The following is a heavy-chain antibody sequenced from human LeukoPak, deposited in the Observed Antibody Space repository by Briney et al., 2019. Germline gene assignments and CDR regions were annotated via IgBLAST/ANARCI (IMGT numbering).Heavy chain of an antibody. J-gene: IGHJ4*02. Sequence: GGSLRLSCAASGFTFSSYAMSWVRQAPGKGLEWVSAISGSGGSTYYADSVKGRFTISRDNSKNTLYLQMNSRRAEDTAVYYCAKEGGPYYYGSGSYSAYDYWGQGTLVTVSS. D-gene: IGHD3-10*01. CDR3: AKEGGPYYYGSGSYSAYDY. CDR2: ISGSGGST. CDR1: GFTFSSYA. V-gene: IGHV3-23*01.